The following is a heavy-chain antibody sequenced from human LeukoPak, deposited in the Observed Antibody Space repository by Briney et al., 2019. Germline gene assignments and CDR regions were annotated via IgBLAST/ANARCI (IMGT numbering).Heavy chain of an antibody. V-gene: IGHV3-23*01. CDR2: ISGSGGST. J-gene: IGHJ4*02. D-gene: IGHD4-17*01. Sequence: GGSLRLSCAASGFTFSSYAMSWVRQAPGKGLEWVSAISGSGGSTYYADSVKGRFTISRDNSKNTLYLQMNSLRAEDTAVYYCAAQPTYGDYRNWGQGTLVTVSS. CDR3: AAQPTYGDYRN. CDR1: GFTFSSYA.